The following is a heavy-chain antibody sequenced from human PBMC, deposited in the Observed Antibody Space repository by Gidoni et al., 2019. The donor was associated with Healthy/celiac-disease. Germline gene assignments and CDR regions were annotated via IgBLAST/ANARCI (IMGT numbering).Heavy chain of an antibody. CDR2: VDPEDGEK. D-gene: IGHD6-6*01. J-gene: IGHJ3*01. V-gene: IGHV1-69-2*01. CDR1: GYTFTDYY. CDR3: ATDTREYSSSSQVLG. Sequence: EVQLVQAGAEGKKPGATVKISCKVSGYTFTDYYRHWVQQATGKGLEWMGLVDPEDGEKIYAEKFQGRVTIAADTSTDKAYMELRILRSEDPDVYYCATDTREYSSSSQVLGWGQGTMVTVSS.